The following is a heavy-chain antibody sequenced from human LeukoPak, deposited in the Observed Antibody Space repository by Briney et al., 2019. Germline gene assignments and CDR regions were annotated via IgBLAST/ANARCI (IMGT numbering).Heavy chain of an antibody. D-gene: IGHD3-22*01. CDR1: GVSIRSYY. Sequence: SETLSLTCIVSGVSIRSYYWSWIRQPPGKGLEWIGYIYYTGSTSYNPSLKSRVTMSLDTSKNQFSLKLTSVTAADTAVHYCANYDGAPRYWGQGTLVTVSS. V-gene: IGHV4-59*08. CDR2: IYYTGST. CDR3: ANYDGAPRY. J-gene: IGHJ4*02.